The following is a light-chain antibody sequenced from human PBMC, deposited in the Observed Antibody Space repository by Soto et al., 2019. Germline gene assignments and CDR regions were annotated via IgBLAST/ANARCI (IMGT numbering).Light chain of an antibody. CDR1: SSDAGGYNY. J-gene: IGLJ1*01. CDR2: DVS. V-gene: IGLV2-14*01. CDR3: SSYTSSSSLV. Sequence: QSALTQPASVSGSPGQSITISCTGTSSDAGGYNYVSWYQQHPGKAPKLMIYDVSNRPSGVSNRFSGSKSGNTASLTISELQAEDEADYYCSSYTSSSSLVFGTGTKVTVL.